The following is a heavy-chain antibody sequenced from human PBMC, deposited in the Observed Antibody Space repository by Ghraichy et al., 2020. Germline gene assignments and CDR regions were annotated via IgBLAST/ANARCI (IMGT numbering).Heavy chain of an antibody. CDR2: VHYTGNT. CDR3: ASRGRGYSLVYYGLDV. CDR1: GGSIRGHY. Sequence: SETLSLICTVSGGSIRGHYWSWIRQPPGKGLEWIGYVHYTGNTDYSPSIKSRATISLDTPRNHFSLTLTSVTAADTAVYYCASRGRGYSLVYYGLDVWGQGTTVTVSS. D-gene: IGHD5-18*01. J-gene: IGHJ6*02. V-gene: IGHV4-59*08.